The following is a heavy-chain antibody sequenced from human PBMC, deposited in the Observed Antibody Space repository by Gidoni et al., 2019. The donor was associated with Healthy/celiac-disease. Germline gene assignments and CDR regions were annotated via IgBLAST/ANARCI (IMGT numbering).Heavy chain of an antibody. CDR1: GFTFLSYG. D-gene: IGHD5-12*01. V-gene: IGHV3-30*18. CDR2: ISYDGSNK. CDR3: AKDWQWLRLGSDAFDI. J-gene: IGHJ3*02. Sequence: QVQLVESGGGVVQPGRSLRLSCAASGFTFLSYGMHWVRQAPGKGLGWVAVISYDGSNKYYADSVKGRFTISRDNSKNTLYLQMNSLRAEDTAVYYCAKDWQWLRLGSDAFDIWGQGTMVTVSS.